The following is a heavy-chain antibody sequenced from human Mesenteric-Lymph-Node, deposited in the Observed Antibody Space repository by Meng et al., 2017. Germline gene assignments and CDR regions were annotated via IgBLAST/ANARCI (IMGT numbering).Heavy chain of an antibody. CDR1: GFSLTTAGVG. D-gene: IGHD1-1*01. J-gene: IGHJ4*02. V-gene: IGHV2-5*02. Sequence: QIPLKESGPTLVKPTPTLTLTCTFSGFSLTTAGVGVGWIRQPPGKALEWLALIYWDDDKGYSPSLKSRLTISKDTSKNQVVLTMTNMDPVDTATYYCIHRRTTGTTFWGQGTLVTVSS. CDR3: IHRRTTGTTF. CDR2: IYWDDDK.